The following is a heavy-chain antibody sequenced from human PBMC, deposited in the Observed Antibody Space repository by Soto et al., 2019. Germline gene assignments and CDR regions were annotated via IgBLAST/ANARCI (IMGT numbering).Heavy chain of an antibody. CDR1: GFPFDDYG. Sequence: SGGSLRLSCEAFGFPFDDYGMSWVRQAPGKGLEWVSGINRDSGSTGYADSVKGRFTISRGNAKNSLYLQMNSLRAEDTAFYYCARAPGFYGDFFDYWGQGTLVTVSS. V-gene: IGHV3-20*04. CDR2: INRDSGST. J-gene: IGHJ4*02. CDR3: ARAPGFYGDFFDY. D-gene: IGHD4-17*01.